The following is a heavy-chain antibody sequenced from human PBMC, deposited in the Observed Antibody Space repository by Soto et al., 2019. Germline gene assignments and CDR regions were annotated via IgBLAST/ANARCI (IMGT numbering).Heavy chain of an antibody. CDR2: IYWDDDK. Sequence: QITLKESGPTLVKPTQTLTLTCTFSGFSLTTSGVGVGWIRQPPGKALEWLALIYWDDDKRYSPSLKSMLTIIKDTSKDQMVLTTTNLDPADTATYFCAHRTTPVTWWFDPWGQGTLVTVSS. V-gene: IGHV2-5*02. CDR3: AHRTTPVTWWFDP. CDR1: GFSLTTSGVG. D-gene: IGHD4-17*01. J-gene: IGHJ5*02.